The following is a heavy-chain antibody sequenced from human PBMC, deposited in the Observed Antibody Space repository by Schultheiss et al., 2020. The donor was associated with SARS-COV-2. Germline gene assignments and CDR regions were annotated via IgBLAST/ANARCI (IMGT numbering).Heavy chain of an antibody. J-gene: IGHJ4*02. CDR2: IYFTGIT. Sequence: GSLRLSCAVSGGSISCYYWTWIRQPPRKRLDPIGNIYFTGITKYSPSLKSRVTISVDTSKKQFSLRLGSVTAADTAVYYCARAARVEQLFSVRGGHLDYWGRGTQVTVSS. D-gene: IGHD3-10*01. CDR3: ARAARVEQLFSVRGGHLDY. V-gene: IGHV4-59*01. CDR1: GGSISCYY.